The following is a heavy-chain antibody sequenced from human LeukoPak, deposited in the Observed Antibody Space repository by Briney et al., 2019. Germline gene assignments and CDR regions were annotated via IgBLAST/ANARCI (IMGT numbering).Heavy chain of an antibody. J-gene: IGHJ6*03. Sequence: PGGSLRLSCAASGFTFSTYVMNWVRQAPGKGLEWVSFISGNSAYIYYADSVKGRFTISRDNAKNSLYLQMNSLRAEDTAVYYCAKDGGGYYPSYYYYMDVWGKGTTVTISS. D-gene: IGHD3-22*01. CDR3: AKDGGGYYPSYYYYMDV. CDR1: GFTFSTYV. CDR2: ISGNSAYI. V-gene: IGHV3-21*01.